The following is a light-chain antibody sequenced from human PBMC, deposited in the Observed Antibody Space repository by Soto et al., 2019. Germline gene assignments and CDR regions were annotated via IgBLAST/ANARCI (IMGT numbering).Light chain of an antibody. J-gene: IGKJ4*01. V-gene: IGKV3-20*01. CDR2: NAS. CDR3: QQYGSSPFT. CDR1: QSVSSN. Sequence: EIVMTQSPATLSVSPGEIATLSCRASQSVSSNLAWYQQKPGQAPRLLIYNASNRATGIPDRFSGSGSGTDFTLTISRLEPEDFAVYYCQQYGSSPFTFGGGTKVDIK.